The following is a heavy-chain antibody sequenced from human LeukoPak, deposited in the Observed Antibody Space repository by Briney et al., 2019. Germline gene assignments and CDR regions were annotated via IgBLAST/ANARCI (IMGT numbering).Heavy chain of an antibody. CDR1: GYTFTGYY. D-gene: IGHD1-1*01. J-gene: IGHJ5*02. Sequence: ASVKVSCKASGYTFTGYYMHWVRQAPGQGLEWMGWINPNSGGTNYARKFQGRVTMTRDTSISTAYMELSRLRSDDTAVYYCARESHNWNDVAWFDPWGQGTLVTVSS. V-gene: IGHV1-2*02. CDR3: ARESHNWNDVAWFDP. CDR2: INPNSGGT.